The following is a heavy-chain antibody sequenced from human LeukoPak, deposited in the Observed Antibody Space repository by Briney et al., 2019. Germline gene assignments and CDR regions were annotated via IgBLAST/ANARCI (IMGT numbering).Heavy chain of an antibody. CDR3: ARVWYGELKVDV. Sequence: GGSLRLSCAASGFTFTDYSMSWIRQTPGKGLEWVASLGSSGANKYYADSVKGRFSISRDNSRDTVSLQMNSLRAEDTAVYYCARVWYGELKVDVWGQGTTVTVSS. J-gene: IGHJ6*02. CDR2: LGSSGANK. CDR1: GFTFTDYS. V-gene: IGHV3-23*01. D-gene: IGHD3-10*01.